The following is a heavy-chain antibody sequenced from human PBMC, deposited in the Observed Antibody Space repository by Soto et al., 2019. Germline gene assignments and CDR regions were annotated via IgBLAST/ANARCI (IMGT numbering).Heavy chain of an antibody. Sequence: GASVKVSCKASGYTFSSYEIHWVRQATGQGLEWMGWMNPNSGNTGYAQKFQGRVTMTRNTSISTAYMELSSLRSEDTALYYCARGSFGYSSSYSWFDPWGQGTLVTVLL. CDR3: ARGSFGYSSSYSWFDP. D-gene: IGHD6-13*01. CDR1: GYTFSSYE. CDR2: MNPNSGNT. V-gene: IGHV1-8*01. J-gene: IGHJ5*02.